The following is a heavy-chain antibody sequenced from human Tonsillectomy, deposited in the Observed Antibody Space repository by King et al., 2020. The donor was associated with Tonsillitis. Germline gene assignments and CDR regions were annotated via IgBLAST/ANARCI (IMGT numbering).Heavy chain of an antibody. CDR1: GFTFSTFT. J-gene: IGHJ4*02. D-gene: IGHD2-15*01. V-gene: IGHV3-30-3*01. Sequence: VQLVESGGGVVQPGRSLRLSCAASGFTFSTFTMHWVRQAPGKGLEWVALISYDGSSKYYADSVKGRFTISRDDSKNTLYLQMNSLRPEDTAVYYCARDWLGHCSAGSGYDRHYWGQGTLAT. CDR3: ARDWLGHCSAGSGYDRHY. CDR2: ISYDGSSK.